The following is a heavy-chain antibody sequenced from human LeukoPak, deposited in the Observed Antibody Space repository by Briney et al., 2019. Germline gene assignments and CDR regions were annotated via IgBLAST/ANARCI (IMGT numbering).Heavy chain of an antibody. Sequence: SETLSLTCTVSGGSISSYYWSWIRQPPGKGLEWIGYIYYSGSTNYNPSLKSRVTISADTSKNQFSLKLSSVTAADTALYFCTRGPLYYMDVWGKGTTVTVSS. CDR3: TRGPLYYMDV. V-gene: IGHV4-59*01. CDR1: GGSISSYY. CDR2: IYYSGST. J-gene: IGHJ6*03.